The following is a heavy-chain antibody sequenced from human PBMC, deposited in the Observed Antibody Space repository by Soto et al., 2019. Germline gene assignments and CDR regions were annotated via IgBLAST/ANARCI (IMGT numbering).Heavy chain of an antibody. CDR1: GFTFSNYA. Sequence: EVQLLDSGGCLVQPGGSLRLSCAASGFTFSNYALIWVLQAPGKGLEWVSTISGNGGRTYYADSVKGRFTISRDNAKNMLFLQLNSLRDDDSAVYYCAKRTAYIITCEYWGQGTPVTVSS. V-gene: IGHV3-23*01. D-gene: IGHD3-16*01. CDR3: AKRTAYIITCEY. J-gene: IGHJ4*02. CDR2: ISGNGGRT.